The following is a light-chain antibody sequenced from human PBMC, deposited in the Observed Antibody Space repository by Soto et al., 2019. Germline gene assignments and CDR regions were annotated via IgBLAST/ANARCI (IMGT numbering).Light chain of an antibody. CDR1: SSNVGSYNL. V-gene: IGLV2-23*02. CDR2: EVS. Sequence: QSALTQPASVSGSPGQSITISCTGTSSNVGSYNLVSWYQHHPGKAPKLMIYEVSEWPSGVSNRFSGSKSGNTASLRISGLQADDEADYYCCSYAGSSTSGVVFGGGTKLTVL. J-gene: IGLJ2*01. CDR3: CSYAGSSTSGVV.